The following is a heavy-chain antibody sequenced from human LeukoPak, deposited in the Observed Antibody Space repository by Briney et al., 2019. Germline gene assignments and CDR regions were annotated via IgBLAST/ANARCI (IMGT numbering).Heavy chain of an antibody. CDR3: AKERWIQLWLSCMDV. CDR1: GFAVSSNY. V-gene: IGHV3-23*01. CDR2: ISGSGGST. J-gene: IGHJ6*02. Sequence: PGGSLRLSCAASGFAVSSNYMTWVRQAPGKGLEWVSAISGSGGSTYYADSVKGRFTISRDNSKNTLYLQMNSLRAEDTAVYYCAKERWIQLWLSCMDVWGQGTTVTVSS. D-gene: IGHD5-18*01.